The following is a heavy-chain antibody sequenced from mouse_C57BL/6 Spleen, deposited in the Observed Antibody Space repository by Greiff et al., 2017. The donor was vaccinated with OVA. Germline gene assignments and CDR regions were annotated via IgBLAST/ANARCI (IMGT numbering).Heavy chain of an antibody. Sequence: EVQGVESGGGLVKPGGSLKLSCAASGFTFSDYGMHWVRQAPEKGLEWVAYISSGSSTIYYADTVKGRFTISRDNAKNTLFLQMTSLRSEDTAMYYCARGGYGYDPWFAYWGQGTLVTVSA. CDR2: ISSGSSTI. CDR3: ARGGYGYDPWFAY. CDR1: GFTFSDYG. J-gene: IGHJ3*01. V-gene: IGHV5-17*01. D-gene: IGHD2-2*01.